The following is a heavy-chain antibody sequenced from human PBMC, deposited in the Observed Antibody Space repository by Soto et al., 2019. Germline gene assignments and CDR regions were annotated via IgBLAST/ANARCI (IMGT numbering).Heavy chain of an antibody. CDR3: ARHQVSGVWEIDL. Sequence: VHLVESGGGVVQPGRSLRLSCAASGFTFTTSAMHWVRQAPGKGLEWVAVISYDGGNKYYGDSVKGRFTISRDNSKSTLYLQMNSLRAGDTAVYYCARHQVSGVWEIDLWGQGTLVTVSS. V-gene: IGHV3-30-3*01. CDR2: ISYDGGNK. D-gene: IGHD1-26*01. CDR1: GFTFTTSA. J-gene: IGHJ5*02.